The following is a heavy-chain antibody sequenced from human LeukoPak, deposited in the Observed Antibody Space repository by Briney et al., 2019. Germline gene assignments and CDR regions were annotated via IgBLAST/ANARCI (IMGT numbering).Heavy chain of an antibody. J-gene: IGHJ4*02. V-gene: IGHV3-49*04. CDR1: GIPFSDAW. Sequence: GGSLRLSRAASGIPFSDAWMSWVRQPPGKGLEWVGFIRSKAYGGTTEYAASVKGRFTISRDDSKSVAYLQMNSLKTEDTAVYYCTRSYDSSGYESHYFDYWGQGTLVTVSS. CDR2: IRSKAYGGTT. CDR3: TRSYDSSGYESHYFDY. D-gene: IGHD3-22*01.